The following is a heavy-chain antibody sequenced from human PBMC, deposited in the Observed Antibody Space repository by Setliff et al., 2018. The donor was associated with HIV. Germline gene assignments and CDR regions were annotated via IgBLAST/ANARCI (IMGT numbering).Heavy chain of an antibody. J-gene: IGHJ6*03. CDR3: ARGSYYDFWRGFYYYYYYMDV. CDR1: GGSISSGSYY. D-gene: IGHD3-3*01. Sequence: SETLSLTCTVSGGSISSGSYYWSWIRQPAGKGLEWIGHVYTSGSTDYNPSLKSRVTISVDTSKNQFSLKLSSVTAADTAVYYCARGSYYDFWRGFYYYYYYMDVWGKGTTVTVSS. CDR2: VYTSGST. V-gene: IGHV4-61*09.